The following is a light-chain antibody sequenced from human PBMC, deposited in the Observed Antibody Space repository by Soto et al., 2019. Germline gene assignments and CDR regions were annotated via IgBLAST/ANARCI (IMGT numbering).Light chain of an antibody. J-gene: IGKJ1*01. CDR1: QSVTRNY. CDR3: HQYGSSPGT. V-gene: IGKV3-20*01. CDR2: GAS. Sequence: EIVLTQSPGTLSLSPGERATLSCWASQSVTRNYLAWYQQKPGQAPRLLIFGASIRDTGLPDRFSGSGSGTDFTLTISRLEPEDFAVYYCHQYGSSPGTFGQGTKVEIK.